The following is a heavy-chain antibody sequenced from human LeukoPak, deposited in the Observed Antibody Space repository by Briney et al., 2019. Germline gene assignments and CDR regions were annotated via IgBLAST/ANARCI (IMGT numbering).Heavy chain of an antibody. CDR3: AKVTDYGGNSGYFDY. V-gene: IGHV3-23*01. J-gene: IGHJ4*02. Sequence: PGGSLRLSCAASGFTFSSYAMSWVRQAPGKGLEWVSAISGSGGSTYYADSVKGRFTIFRDNSKNTLYLQMNSLRAEDTAVYYCAKVTDYGGNSGYFDYWGQGTLVTVSS. D-gene: IGHD4-23*01. CDR1: GFTFSSYA. CDR2: ISGSGGST.